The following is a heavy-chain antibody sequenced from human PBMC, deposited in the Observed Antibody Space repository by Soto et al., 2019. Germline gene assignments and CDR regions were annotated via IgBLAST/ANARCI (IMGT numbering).Heavy chain of an antibody. D-gene: IGHD3-22*01. Sequence: QVQLVQSGAEVKKPGSSVKVSCKASGGNFSSYAISWVRQAPGQGLEWMGGIIPIFGTANYAQKFQGRVTITADESTSTAYMELSSLRSEDTAVYYCARGGQYYDSSGYYSFDYWGQGTLVTVSS. CDR1: GGNFSSYA. CDR3: ARGGQYYDSSGYYSFDY. J-gene: IGHJ4*02. CDR2: IIPIFGTA. V-gene: IGHV1-69*01.